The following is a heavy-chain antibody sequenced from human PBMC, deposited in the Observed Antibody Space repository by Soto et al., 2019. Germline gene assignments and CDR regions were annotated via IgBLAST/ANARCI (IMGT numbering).Heavy chain of an antibody. CDR1: GFPFTSSA. CDR3: AAVLRFLEWCPYYYYGMDG. CDR2: IVVGSGNT. D-gene: IGHD3-3*01. Sequence: SVKVSCKASGFPFTSSAVQWVRQARGQRLEWIGWIVVGSGNTNYAQKFQERVTITRDMSTSTAYMELSSLRSEDTAVYYCAAVLRFLEWCPYYYYGMDGWGQGTTVTVPS. J-gene: IGHJ6*02. V-gene: IGHV1-58*01.